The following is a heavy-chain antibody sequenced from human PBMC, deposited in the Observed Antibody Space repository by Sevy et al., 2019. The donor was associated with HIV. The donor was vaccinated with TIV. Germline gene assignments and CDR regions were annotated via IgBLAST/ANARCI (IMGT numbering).Heavy chain of an antibody. CDR3: ARDTTTRPKVLDY. Sequence: SETLSLTCSVSGGSISSYFWTWVRQSPGKGLEWIGNIYFTGNTNYSPSPRSRVTLSLDTSKSQFSLTLRSVTAADTAIYCCARDTTTRPKVLDYWGQGTLVTVSS. D-gene: IGHD1-1*01. J-gene: IGHJ4*02. CDR1: GGSISSYF. V-gene: IGHV4-59*01. CDR2: IYFTGNT.